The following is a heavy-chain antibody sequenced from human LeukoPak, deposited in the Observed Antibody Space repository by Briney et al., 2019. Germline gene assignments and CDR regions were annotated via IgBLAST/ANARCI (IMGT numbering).Heavy chain of an antibody. CDR2: IYYNGNT. CDR3: ARQPSATAAFDI. V-gene: IGHV4-59*08. CDR1: GGSISSYY. D-gene: IGHD5-18*01. Sequence: SETLSLTCDVSGGSISSYYWSWIRQPPGKGLEWIAYIYYNGNTNYNPSFKGRATISVDMSKNQFSLKLTSVAAADTAIYYCARQPSATAAFDIWGQGTMVTVSS. J-gene: IGHJ3*02.